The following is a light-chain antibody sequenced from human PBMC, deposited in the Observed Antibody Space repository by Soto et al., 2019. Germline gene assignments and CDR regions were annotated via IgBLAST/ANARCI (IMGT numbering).Light chain of an antibody. Sequence: EIVLTQSPGTLSLSPGERAILSCRASQNIRSNYLAWYQQKPGQAPRLLISDASTRAAGIPDRLSGSGSGTDFTLTISRLEPEDFAVYYCQQYGSSPISFGQGTRLEIK. CDR3: QQYGSSPIS. V-gene: IGKV3-20*01. CDR1: QNIRSNY. CDR2: DAS. J-gene: IGKJ5*01.